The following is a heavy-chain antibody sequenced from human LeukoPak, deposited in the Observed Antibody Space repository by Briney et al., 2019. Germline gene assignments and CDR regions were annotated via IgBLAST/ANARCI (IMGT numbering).Heavy chain of an antibody. J-gene: IGHJ4*02. Sequence: ASVKVSCKASGYTFTGYYMHWVRRAPGQGREWMGRINPNSGGTNYAQKFQGRVTMTRDTSISTAYMELSRLRSDDTAVYYCASFYCSSTSCYNRNWGQGTLVTVSS. CDR1: GYTFTGYY. CDR2: INPNSGGT. V-gene: IGHV1-2*06. CDR3: ASFYCSSTSCYNRN. D-gene: IGHD2-2*02.